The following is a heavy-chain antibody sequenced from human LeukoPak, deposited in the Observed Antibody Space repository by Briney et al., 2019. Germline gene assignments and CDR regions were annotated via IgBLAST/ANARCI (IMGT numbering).Heavy chain of an antibody. CDR3: AGRYDGSGYPLH. CDR2: IYSGGTT. CDR1: GFSVSSNY. V-gene: IGHV3-53*01. J-gene: IGHJ4*02. D-gene: IGHD3-22*01. Sequence: VGSLRLSCEASGFSVSSNYVSWVRQAPGKGLEWVSVIYSGGTTYYAASIKGRFTISRDNSKNTLYLQMNSQRAEDTAVYYCAGRYDGSGYPLHWGQGTLVTVSS.